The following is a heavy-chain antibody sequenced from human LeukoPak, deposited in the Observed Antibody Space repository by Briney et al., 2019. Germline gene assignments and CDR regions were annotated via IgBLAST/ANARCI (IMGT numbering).Heavy chain of an antibody. J-gene: IGHJ5*02. CDR2: ISGSGGST. CDR1: GFTFSSYA. V-gene: IGHV3-23*01. D-gene: IGHD6-6*01. Sequence: GGSLRLSCAASGFTFSSYAMSWVRQAPGKGLEWVSAISGSGGSTYYADSVKGRFTISRDNSKNTLFLQMNSLRAEDTAVYYCAKDNGGSSSSPSHPWGQGTQVTVSS. CDR3: AKDNGGSSSSPSHP.